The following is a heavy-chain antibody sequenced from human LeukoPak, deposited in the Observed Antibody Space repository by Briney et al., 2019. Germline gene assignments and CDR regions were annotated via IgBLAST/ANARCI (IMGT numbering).Heavy chain of an antibody. CDR1: GFTFSSYG. CDR3: AGVGEVGAEKVGNYWFDP. Sequence: GGSLRLSCAASGFTFSSYGMHWFRQAPGKGLEWVAFIRYDGSNKYYADSVKGRFTISRDNSKNTLYLQMNSLRAEDTAVYYCAGVGEVGAEKVGNYWFDPWGQGTLVTVSS. J-gene: IGHJ5*02. CDR2: IRYDGSNK. D-gene: IGHD1-26*01. V-gene: IGHV3-30*02.